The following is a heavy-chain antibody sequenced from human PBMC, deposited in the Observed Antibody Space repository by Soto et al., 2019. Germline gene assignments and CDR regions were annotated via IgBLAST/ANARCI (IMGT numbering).Heavy chain of an antibody. Sequence: QVHLQESGPGLVKPSGTLSLTCAVSGGSISTPYWWTWVRQPPGKELEWIGDVYHSGGNNYNPSLMSRVTISLDKSKNQFSLKMMSVTAADTAIYCCAYSTGWYRLDVWGQGTMVIVSS. CDR1: GGSISTPYW. CDR2: VYHSGGN. V-gene: IGHV4-4*01. CDR3: AYSTGWYRLDV. D-gene: IGHD6-19*01. J-gene: IGHJ3*01.